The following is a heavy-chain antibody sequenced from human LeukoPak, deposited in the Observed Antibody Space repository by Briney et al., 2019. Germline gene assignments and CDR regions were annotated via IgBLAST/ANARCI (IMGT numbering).Heavy chain of an antibody. D-gene: IGHD3-10*01. J-gene: IGHJ4*02. V-gene: IGHV3-7*01. Sequence: GSLRLSCAASGFTFSSFWMSWVRQAPGKGLEWVANIKQDGSEKYYVDSVKGRFTISRDNAKNSLYPQMNSLRAEDTAVYYCARIRVMDLYYFDYWGQGTLVTVSS. CDR2: IKQDGSEK. CDR3: ARIRVMDLYYFDY. CDR1: GFTFSSFW.